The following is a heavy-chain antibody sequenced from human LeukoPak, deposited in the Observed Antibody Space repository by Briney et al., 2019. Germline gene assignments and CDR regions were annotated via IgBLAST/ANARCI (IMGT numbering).Heavy chain of an antibody. Sequence: PGGSLRLSCAASGFTFSSYAMSWVRQAPGKGLEWVSAIRGSGGSTYYADSVKGRCTISRDNSKNTLYLQMNSLRAEDTAVYYCAKDGLLLWFGELTNHDAFDIWGQGTMVTVSS. CDR3: AKDGLLLWFGELTNHDAFDI. J-gene: IGHJ3*02. D-gene: IGHD3-10*01. CDR1: GFTFSSYA. CDR2: IRGSGGST. V-gene: IGHV3-23*01.